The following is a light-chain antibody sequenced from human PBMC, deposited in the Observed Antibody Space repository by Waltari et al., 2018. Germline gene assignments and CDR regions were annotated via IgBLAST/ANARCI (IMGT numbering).Light chain of an antibody. Sequence: QAALTQPPSVSGSPGQSVTISCTGTSSDIGGYNYVSWYQQHPGKAPKLMISNVSKRPSGVSDRFSGSKSGNTASLTISGLQAEDEADYYCSSCAGSNTWVFGGGTRLTVL. V-gene: IGLV2-11*01. CDR2: NVS. CDR1: SSDIGGYNY. CDR3: SSCAGSNTWV. J-gene: IGLJ2*01.